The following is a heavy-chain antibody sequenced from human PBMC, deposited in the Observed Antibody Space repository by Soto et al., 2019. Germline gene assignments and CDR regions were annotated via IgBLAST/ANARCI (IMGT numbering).Heavy chain of an antibody. CDR1: GYTFTNYY. CDR2: INPSGGST. V-gene: IGHV1-46*01. CDR3: ARASSSGRRFDY. J-gene: IGHJ4*02. D-gene: IGHD3-10*01. Sequence: QVQLVQSGAEVKKPGASVKVSCKASGYTFTNYYMHWVRQAPGQGLEWMGVINPSGGSTTYAQNFQGRVTMTRDTATTTVYMELGSLRSEDTAIFYCARASSSGRRFDYWGQGTLVTVSA.